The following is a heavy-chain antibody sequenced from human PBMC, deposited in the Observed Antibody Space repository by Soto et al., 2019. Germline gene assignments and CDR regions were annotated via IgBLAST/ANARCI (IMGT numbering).Heavy chain of an antibody. CDR1: GFTFSSYG. J-gene: IGHJ6*02. V-gene: IGHV3-33*01. D-gene: IGHD6-13*01. Sequence: QVQLVESGGGVVQPGRSLRLSCAASGFTFSSYGMHWVRQAPGKGLEWVAVIWYDGTNKYYADSVKGRFTISRDNSKNTLYLQMNSLRAEDTAVDYCARDRGAVAGTRYYDGRDVWGQGTTVTVSS. CDR2: IWYDGTNK. CDR3: ARDRGAVAGTRYYDGRDV.